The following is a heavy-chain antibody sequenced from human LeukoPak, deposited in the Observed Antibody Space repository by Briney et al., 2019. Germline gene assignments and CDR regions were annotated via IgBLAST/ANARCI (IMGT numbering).Heavy chain of an antibody. J-gene: IGHJ4*02. CDR1: GFTFSIYA. CDR3: ARNYDVLTGYPYYFDH. CDR2: ITAGGSFK. Sequence: GGSLRLSCAASGFTFSIYAMSWVRQAPGKGLDWVSSITAGGSFKYYADSVEGRFTISRDNAKNSLYLQMSSLTPEDTAVYYCARNYDVLTGYPYYFDHWGQGILVTVSS. V-gene: IGHV3-21*01. D-gene: IGHD3-9*01.